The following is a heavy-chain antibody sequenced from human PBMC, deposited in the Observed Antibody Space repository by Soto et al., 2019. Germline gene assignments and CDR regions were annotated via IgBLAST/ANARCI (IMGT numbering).Heavy chain of an antibody. J-gene: IGHJ4*02. V-gene: IGHV6-1*01. D-gene: IGHD6-13*01. Sequence: PSQTLSLTCAISGDSVSSNSAALNWIRQSPSRGLEWLGRTYYRSKWYNDYAVSVKSRITINPDTSKNQFSLQLNSVTPEDTAVYYCARGAIAAAGPLDYWGQGTLVTVSS. CDR3: ARGAIAAAGPLDY. CDR1: GDSVSSNSAA. CDR2: TYYRSKWYN.